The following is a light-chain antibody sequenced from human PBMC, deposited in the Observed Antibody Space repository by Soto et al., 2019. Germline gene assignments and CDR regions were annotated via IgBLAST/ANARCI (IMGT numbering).Light chain of an antibody. J-gene: IGLJ1*01. CDR3: CSYTTSNTRQIV. V-gene: IGLV2-14*01. Sequence: QSVLTQPASVSGSPGQSITISCTGTSSDVGGYNYVSWYQQQPGKPPKFMIYDVTNRPSGVSNRFSGSKSGNTASLTISGLQAEDEADYYCCSYTTSNTRQIVFGTGTKLTVL. CDR1: SSDVGGYNY. CDR2: DVT.